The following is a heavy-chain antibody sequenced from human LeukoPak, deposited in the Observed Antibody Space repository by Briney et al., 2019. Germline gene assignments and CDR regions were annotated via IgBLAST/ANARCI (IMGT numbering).Heavy chain of an antibody. J-gene: IGHJ4*02. CDR2: IYPGDSDT. CDR3: ARQAYDSSGYPDY. CDR1: GYSFTSYW. Sequence: GESLKISCKGSGYSFTSYWIDWVRQMPGKGLEWMGIIYPGDSDTRYSPSFQGQVTISADKSISTAYLQWSSLKASDTAMYYCARQAYDSSGYPDYWGQGTLVTVSS. D-gene: IGHD3-22*01. V-gene: IGHV5-51*01.